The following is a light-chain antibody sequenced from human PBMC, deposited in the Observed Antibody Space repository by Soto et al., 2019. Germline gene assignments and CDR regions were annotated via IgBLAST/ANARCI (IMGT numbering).Light chain of an antibody. CDR3: QQYDSSPCT. Sequence: EIVLTQSPGTLSLSPGERATLSCRASQSVSSSYLAWYQQKPGQAPSLLIYGASSRATGIPDRFSGSVSGTDFTLTISRLEPADFAVYYCQQYDSSPCTFGPGTKVDIK. V-gene: IGKV3-20*01. CDR1: QSVSSSY. CDR2: GAS. J-gene: IGKJ3*01.